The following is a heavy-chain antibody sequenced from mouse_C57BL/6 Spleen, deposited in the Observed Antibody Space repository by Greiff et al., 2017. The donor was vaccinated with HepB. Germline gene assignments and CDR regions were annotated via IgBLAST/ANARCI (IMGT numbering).Heavy chain of an antibody. V-gene: IGHV1-81*01. CDR1: GYTFTSYG. J-gene: IGHJ2*01. D-gene: IGHD4-1*02. Sequence: LVESGAELARPGASVKLSCKASGYTFTSYGISWVKQRTGQGLEWIGEIYPRSGNTYYNEKFKGKATLTADESSSTAYMELRSLTSEDSAVYFCARKGATGTDYWGQGTTLTVSS. CDR2: IYPRSGNT. CDR3: ARKGATGTDY.